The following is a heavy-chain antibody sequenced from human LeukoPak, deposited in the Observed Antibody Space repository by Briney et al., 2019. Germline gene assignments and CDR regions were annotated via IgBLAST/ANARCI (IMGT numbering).Heavy chain of an antibody. D-gene: IGHD5-18*01. Sequence: PSETLSLTCAVYGGSFSGYYWSWIRQPPGKGLEWIGEINHSGSTNYNPSLKSRVTISVDTSKNQFSLKLSSVTAADTAVYYCARVDTAMANDYGGQGTLVTVSS. CDR1: GGSFSGYY. J-gene: IGHJ4*02. V-gene: IGHV4-34*01. CDR3: ARVDTAMANDY. CDR2: INHSGST.